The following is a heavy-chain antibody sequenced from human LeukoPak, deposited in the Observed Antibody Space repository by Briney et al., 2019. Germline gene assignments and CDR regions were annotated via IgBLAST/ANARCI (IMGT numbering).Heavy chain of an antibody. CDR2: ISRDGST. J-gene: IGHJ6*02. CDR3: ARGPRPRRYYYYGMDV. Sequence: PSETLSLTCAVSGDSISSALWWNWVRQPPGKGLDWIGEISRDGSTKYNPSLKNRVTISKDNSKNQFSLKLNSVTAADTAVYYCARGPRPRRYYYYGMDVWGQGTTVTVSS. V-gene: IGHV4-4*02. CDR1: GDSISSALW.